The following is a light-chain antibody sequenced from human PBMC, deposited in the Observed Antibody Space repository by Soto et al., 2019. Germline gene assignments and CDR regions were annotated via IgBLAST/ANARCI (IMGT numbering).Light chain of an antibody. CDR2: MVS. V-gene: IGLV2-14*01. CDR1: SSDVGNYNY. CDR3: TSPTPGSLYV. Sequence: QSVLTQPASVSGSPGQSITISCTGTSSDVGNYNYVSWYQQYPGRVPKLLIYMVSNRASGVSNRFSGSKSGNTASLTISGPQAEDEADYFCTSPTPGSLYVFGTGTKATVL. J-gene: IGLJ1*01.